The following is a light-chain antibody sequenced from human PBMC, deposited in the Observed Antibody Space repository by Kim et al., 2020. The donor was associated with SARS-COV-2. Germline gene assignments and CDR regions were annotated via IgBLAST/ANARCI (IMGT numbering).Light chain of an antibody. J-gene: IGLJ1*01. CDR2: DVT. CDR3: SSYSSSSPHV. CDR1: SSDVGAYNY. V-gene: IGLV2-14*03. Sequence: GQSVTISCAGTSSDVGAYNYVSWDQQHPGKAPKLMIYDVTNRPSGVSNRFSGSKSGNTASLSISGLQAEDEADYYCSSYSSSSPHVFGTGTKGTVL.